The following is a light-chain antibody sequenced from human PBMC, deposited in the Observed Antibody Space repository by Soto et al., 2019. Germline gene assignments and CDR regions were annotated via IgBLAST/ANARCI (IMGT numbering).Light chain of an antibody. CDR3: QQANSFPLT. V-gene: IGKV1-12*01. CDR1: QGISIC. J-gene: IGKJ4*01. Sequence: DIQMTVSPCCVSASVGDRVTIAGLARQGISICLAWYQQQPGKAPKLLIYAASSLQSGVPARFSGSGSGTDFTLTISSLQHEDFATYYCQQANSFPLTFGGGTKADIK. CDR2: AAS.